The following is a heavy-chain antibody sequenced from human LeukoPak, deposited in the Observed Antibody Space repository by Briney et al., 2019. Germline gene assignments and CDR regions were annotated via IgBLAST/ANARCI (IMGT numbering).Heavy chain of an antibody. CDR2: IYPGDSDT. CDR1: GYSFTSYW. D-gene: IGHD4-11*01. V-gene: IGHV5-51*01. Sequence: ESLKISCKGSGYSFTSYWIGWVRQMPGKVLEWMGIIYPGDSDTRYSPSFQGQVTISADKSISTAYLQWSSLKASDTVMYYCARSTTVIGAFDIWGQGTMVTVSS. J-gene: IGHJ3*02. CDR3: ARSTTVIGAFDI.